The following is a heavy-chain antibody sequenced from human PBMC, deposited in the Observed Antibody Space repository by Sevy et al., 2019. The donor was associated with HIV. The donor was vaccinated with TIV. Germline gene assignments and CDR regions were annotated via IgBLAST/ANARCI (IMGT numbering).Heavy chain of an antibody. CDR2: IKNENDGGTT. CDR1: GFPFSDAW. D-gene: IGHD1-7*01. J-gene: IGHJ3*01. Sequence: GGYLRLSCAASGFPFSDAWMNWVRQAPGKGLEWVGLIKNENDGGTTDYAAPVKGRSTISRDDSKNTLYLQMSSLKTEDTAIYYCTTDWRTGTTWVRAFDLWGQGTMVTVSS. V-gene: IGHV3-15*01. CDR3: TTDWRTGTTWVRAFDL.